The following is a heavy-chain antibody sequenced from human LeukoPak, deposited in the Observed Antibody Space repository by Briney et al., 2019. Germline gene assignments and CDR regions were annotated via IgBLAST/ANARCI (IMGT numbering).Heavy chain of an antibody. D-gene: IGHD2-15*01. CDR2: ISSSSSYT. CDR3: ARDYCSGGSCYGGNYFDY. Sequence: GGSLRLSCAASGFTFSDDYMSWIRQAPGKGLEWVSYISSSSSYTNYADSVKGRFTISRDNAKNSLYLQMNSLRAEDTAVYYCARDYCSGGSCYGGNYFDYWGQGTLVTVSS. V-gene: IGHV3-11*06. J-gene: IGHJ4*02. CDR1: GFTFSDDY.